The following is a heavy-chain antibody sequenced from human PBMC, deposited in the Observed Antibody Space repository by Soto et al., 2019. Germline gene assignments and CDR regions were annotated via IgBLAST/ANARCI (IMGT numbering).Heavy chain of an antibody. J-gene: IGHJ4*02. CDR1: EFTFRSYW. CDR3: AREDSSGYPAADY. V-gene: IGHV3-74*01. D-gene: IGHD3-22*01. Sequence: EVQLVDSGGGLVQPGGSLRLSCAASEFTFRSYWMHWVRQSPGKGLVWVSRISGDGSSTTYADSVRGRFTISRDNAKNTVYLQMSSLRAEDTAVYYCAREDSSGYPAADYWGQGTLVTVSS. CDR2: ISGDGSST.